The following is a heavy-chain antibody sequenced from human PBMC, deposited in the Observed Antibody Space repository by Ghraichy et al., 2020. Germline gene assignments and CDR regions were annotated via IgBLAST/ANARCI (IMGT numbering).Heavy chain of an antibody. CDR3: ARHVAGLRSAALYYYYYYGMDV. V-gene: IGHV4-39*01. J-gene: IGHJ6*02. CDR1: GGSISSSSYY. D-gene: IGHD5/OR15-5a*01. Sequence: TLSLTCTVSGGSISSSSYYWGWIRQPPGKGLEWVGSVSYSGSTFYNPSLKSRVTTSVDTSKNQFSLKLTSVTAADTAVYYCARHVAGLRSAALYYYYYYGMDVWGQGTTVTVSS. CDR2: VSYSGST.